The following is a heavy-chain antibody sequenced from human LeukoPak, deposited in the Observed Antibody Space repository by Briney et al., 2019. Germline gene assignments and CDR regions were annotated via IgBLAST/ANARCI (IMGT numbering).Heavy chain of an antibody. CDR2: ISYDGSNK. V-gene: IGHV3-30*03. Sequence: GGSLRLSCAASGFTFSSYGMHWVRQAPGKGLEWVAVISYDGSNKYYADSVKGRFTISRDNSKNTLYLQMNSLRAEDTAVYYCVRPLDGGLSLIAFDMWGQGTIVTVST. D-gene: IGHD3-16*01. J-gene: IGHJ3*02. CDR1: GFTFSSYG. CDR3: VRPLDGGLSLIAFDM.